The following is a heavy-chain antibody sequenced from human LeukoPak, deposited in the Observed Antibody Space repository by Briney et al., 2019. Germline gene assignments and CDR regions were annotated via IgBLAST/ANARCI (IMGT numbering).Heavy chain of an antibody. Sequence: PGGSLRLSCAASGFTFRDYYMTWIRQAPGKGLEWISYISRSGDTLYYADSVEGRFTISRDNAKNSLYLQMNSLRADDTAVYYCARTTAGSSYSYGTTKGWNRWFDPWGQGTLVTVSS. CDR2: ISRSGDTL. D-gene: IGHD5-18*01. CDR1: GFTFRDYY. J-gene: IGHJ5*02. CDR3: ARTTAGSSYSYGTTKGWNRWFDP. V-gene: IGHV3-11*01.